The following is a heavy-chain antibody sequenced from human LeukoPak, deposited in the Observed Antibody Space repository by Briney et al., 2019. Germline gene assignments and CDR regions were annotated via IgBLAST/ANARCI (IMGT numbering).Heavy chain of an antibody. V-gene: IGHV3-33*01. Sequence: GGSLRLSCAASGFTFSSYGMHWVRQAPGKGLEWVAVIWYDGSNKYYADSVKGRFTISRDNSKNTLYLQMNSLRAEDTAVYYCARDFTITMVRGVIIIGEDAFDIWGQGTMVTVSS. J-gene: IGHJ3*02. CDR3: ARDFTITMVRGVIIIGEDAFDI. CDR2: IWYDGSNK. D-gene: IGHD3-10*01. CDR1: GFTFSSYG.